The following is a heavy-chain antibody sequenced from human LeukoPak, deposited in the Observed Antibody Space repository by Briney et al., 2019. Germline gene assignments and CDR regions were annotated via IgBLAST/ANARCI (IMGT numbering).Heavy chain of an antibody. J-gene: IGHJ4*02. CDR2: IYYSGST. Sequence: SETLSLTCTVSGGSISSGGYYWSWIRQHPGKGLEWIGYIYYSGSTYYNPSLKSRVTMSVDTSKNQFSLKPSSVTAADTAVYYCAREEWYYDSSGYTLFDYWGQGTLVTVSS. CDR1: GGSISSGGYY. V-gene: IGHV4-31*03. CDR3: AREEWYYDSSGYTLFDY. D-gene: IGHD3-22*01.